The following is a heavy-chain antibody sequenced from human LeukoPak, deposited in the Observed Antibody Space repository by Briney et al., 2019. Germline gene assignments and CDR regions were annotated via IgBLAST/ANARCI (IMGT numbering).Heavy chain of an antibody. J-gene: IGHJ3*02. V-gene: IGHV4-38-2*02. D-gene: IGHD4-23*01. Sequence: TTSETLSLPCTVSGYSISSGYYWGWLRHPPGKGLEWVGSIHHSGSTYYNPSLKSRVTISEDTSKNHFSLQLCSVTAADTAVYSCASPPDYGGNSASNAFDICGQEAMVTVSS. CDR1: GYSISSGYY. CDR2: IHHSGST. CDR3: ASPPDYGGNSASNAFDI.